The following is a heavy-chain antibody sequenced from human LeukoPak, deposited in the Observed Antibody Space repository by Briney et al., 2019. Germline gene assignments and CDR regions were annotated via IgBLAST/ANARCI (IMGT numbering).Heavy chain of an antibody. CDR3: TTIYDSSGYCVY. D-gene: IGHD3-22*01. V-gene: IGHV3-15*01. Sequence: PGGSLRLSCAASGFTFSNAWMSWVRQAPEKGLEWVGRIKSKTDGGTTDYAAPVKGRFTISRDDSKNTLYLQMSSLKTEDTAVYYCTTIYDSSGYCVYWGQGTLVPVSS. J-gene: IGHJ4*02. CDR1: GFTFSNAW. CDR2: IKSKTDGGTT.